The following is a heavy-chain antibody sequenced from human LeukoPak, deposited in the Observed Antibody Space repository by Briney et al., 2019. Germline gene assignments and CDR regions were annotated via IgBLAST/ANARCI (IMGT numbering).Heavy chain of an antibody. Sequence: GASVKVSCKASGYTFTSYDINFVRQAIGQGLEWMGWLNPNSGDTGYAQKFQGRITITRNTSITTAYMELSSLRSEDTAVYYCARVPIADYSQSVNWFDPWGQGTLVTVSS. CDR2: LNPNSGDT. CDR1: GYTFTSYD. CDR3: ARVPIADYSQSVNWFDP. J-gene: IGHJ5*02. V-gene: IGHV1-8*01. D-gene: IGHD5-12*01.